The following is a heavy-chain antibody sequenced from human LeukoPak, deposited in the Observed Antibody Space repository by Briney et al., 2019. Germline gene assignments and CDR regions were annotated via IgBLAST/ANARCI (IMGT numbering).Heavy chain of an antibody. CDR3: ASRTYNRDY. CDR2: INHSGST. CDR1: GGSFSGYY. J-gene: IGHJ4*02. V-gene: IGHV4-34*01. Sequence: SETLSLTCAVYGGSFSGYYWSWIRQPPGKGLEWIGEINHSGSTNYNPSLKSRVTISVDTSKNQFSLKLSFVTAADTAVYYCASRTYNRDYWGQGTLVTVSS. D-gene: IGHD1-1*01.